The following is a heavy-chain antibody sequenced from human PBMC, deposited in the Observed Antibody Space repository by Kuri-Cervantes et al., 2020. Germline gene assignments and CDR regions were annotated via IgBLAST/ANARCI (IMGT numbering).Heavy chain of an antibody. D-gene: IGHD3-3*01. J-gene: IGHJ6*03. CDR1: GFIFSSYA. Sequence: LILSCAASGFIFSSYALHWVRQAPGKGLEGVAVISYDGSNKYYADSLKGRFTISRDNSKNQLRLEMNSLLFEDTAVYFCASHPIIHQNYYRDVWGKGTPVTVSS. CDR3: ASHPIIHQNYYRDV. V-gene: IGHV3-30*07. CDR2: ISYDGSNK.